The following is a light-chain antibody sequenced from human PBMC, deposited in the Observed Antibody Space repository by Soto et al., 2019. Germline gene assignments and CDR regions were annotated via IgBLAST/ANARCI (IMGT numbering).Light chain of an antibody. Sequence: QLVLTQSSSASASLGSSVKLTCTLSSEHSSYIIAWHQQQPGKAPRYLMKLEGSGSYNKGSGVPDRFSGSSSGADRYLTISNLQSEDEADYYCEAWDSKVFGGGTKLTVL. V-gene: IGLV4-60*03. CDR2: LEGSGSY. J-gene: IGLJ3*02. CDR3: EAWDSKV. CDR1: SEHSSYI.